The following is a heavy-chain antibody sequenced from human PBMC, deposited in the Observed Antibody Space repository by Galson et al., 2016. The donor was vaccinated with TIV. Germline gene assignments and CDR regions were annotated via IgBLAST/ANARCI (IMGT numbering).Heavy chain of an antibody. V-gene: IGHV4-39*01. J-gene: IGHJ4*01. CDR3: VRRKAMVRWGFDY. CDR1: GGSINSGRYY. Sequence: SETLSLTCSVSGGSINSGRYYWGWIRQPPGKGLEWLGSIFYTGSTHGNPSLESRLTISVDTFKSQFSLKLRSVRAADTAVYYCVRRKAMVRWGFDYWGHGILVTVSS. D-gene: IGHD3-10*01. CDR2: IFYTGST.